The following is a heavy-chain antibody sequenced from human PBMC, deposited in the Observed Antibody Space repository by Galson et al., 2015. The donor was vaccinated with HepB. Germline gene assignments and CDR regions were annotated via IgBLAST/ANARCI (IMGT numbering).Heavy chain of an antibody. V-gene: IGHV1-8*01. Sequence: SVKVSCKASGYTFTSYDINWVRQATGQGLEWMGWMNPNSGNTGYAQKFQGRVTMTRNTSISTAYMEPSSLRSEDTAVYYCARGRLQTYYDFWSGYSAGFDPWGQGTLVTVSS. CDR3: ARGRLQTYYDFWSGYSAGFDP. CDR1: GYTFTSYD. D-gene: IGHD3-3*01. CDR2: MNPNSGNT. J-gene: IGHJ5*02.